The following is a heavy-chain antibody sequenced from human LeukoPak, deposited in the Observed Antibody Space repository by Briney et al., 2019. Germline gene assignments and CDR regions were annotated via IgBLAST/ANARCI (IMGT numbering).Heavy chain of an antibody. V-gene: IGHV4-59*08. CDR1: GGSLSSYY. CDR3: ARMGGYSGYATH. D-gene: IGHD5-12*01. CDR2: IYSTGSA. Sequence: SETLSLTCTVSGGSLSSYYWSWIRQPPGKGLEWIGYIYSTGSANYNPSLKSRVTLSVDTAKNQFFLKLNSVTAADTAVYYCARMGGYSGYATHWGQGTLVTVSS. J-gene: IGHJ4*02.